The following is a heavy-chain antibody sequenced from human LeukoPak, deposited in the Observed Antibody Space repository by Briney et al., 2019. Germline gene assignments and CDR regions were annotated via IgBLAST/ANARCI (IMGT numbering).Heavy chain of an antibody. CDR3: ARDNADRMRGAYYGSGDGSQNFDL. Sequence: GRSLRLSCAASGFTFDDYAMHWVRQAPGKGLEWVSGISWNSGSIGYADSVKGRFTISRDNAKNSLYLQMNSLRAEDTAVYYCARDNADRMRGAYYGSGDGSQNFDLWGRGTLVTVSS. CDR2: ISWNSGSI. CDR1: GFTFDDYA. D-gene: IGHD3-10*01. J-gene: IGHJ2*01. V-gene: IGHV3-9*01.